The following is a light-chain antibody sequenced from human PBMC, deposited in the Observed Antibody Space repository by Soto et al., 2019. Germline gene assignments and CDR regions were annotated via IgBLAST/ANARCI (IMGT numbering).Light chain of an antibody. CDR3: QQRSNWPPRIT. CDR1: QSVSSY. V-gene: IGKV3-11*01. Sequence: EIVLTQSPATLSLSPGERATLSCRASQSVSSYLAWYQQKPGQAPRLLIYDASNSATGIPDRFSGSGSGTDFTLTISSLEPEDFAVYYCQQRSNWPPRITFGGGTKVEIK. J-gene: IGKJ4*01. CDR2: DAS.